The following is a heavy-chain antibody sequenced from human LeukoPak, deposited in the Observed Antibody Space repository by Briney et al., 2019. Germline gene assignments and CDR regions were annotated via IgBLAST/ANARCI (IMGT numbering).Heavy chain of an antibody. J-gene: IGHJ4*02. CDR1: DYSISSGYF. CDR3: ARSDDYASGAAC. D-gene: IGHD3-10*01. Sequence: SETLSLTCDLPDYSISSGYFWDWMRQPPGKGLEWIGSIYHRGNIYYNPSLKGRVTISVDTSRNQFSLKLSSTTAADTALYYCARSDDYASGAACWGQGILVTVSS. CDR2: IYHRGNI. V-gene: IGHV4-38-2*01.